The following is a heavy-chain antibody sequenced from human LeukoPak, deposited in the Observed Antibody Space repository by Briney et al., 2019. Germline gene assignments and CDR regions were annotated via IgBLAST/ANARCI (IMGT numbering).Heavy chain of an antibody. Sequence: PGGSLRLSCAASGFTFSDYYMNWIRQTPGKGLEWLSYITTSSSYTNYADSVKGRFTISRDNTKNSLFLQMNSLRAEDTAVYYCARDGGAIPPDAFDIWGQGTMVTVSS. V-gene: IGHV3-11*05. CDR2: ITTSSSYT. CDR1: GFTFSDYY. CDR3: ARDGGAIPPDAFDI. D-gene: IGHD3-16*01. J-gene: IGHJ3*02.